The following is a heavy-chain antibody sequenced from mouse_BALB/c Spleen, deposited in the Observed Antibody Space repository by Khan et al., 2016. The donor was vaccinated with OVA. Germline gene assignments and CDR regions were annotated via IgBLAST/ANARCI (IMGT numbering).Heavy chain of an antibody. J-gene: IGHJ4*01. CDR3: ARSLYYSYGYALDC. CDR2: ISSTGSP. D-gene: IGHD2-14*01. Sequence: EVQLVESGPGLVKPSQSLSLTCTVTGYSITSDYAWNWIRQFPGNKLEWMGYISSTGSPSYNPSPKSRISFTQETSKNQFFLQLKSVTTEDTATYYCARSLYYSYGYALDCWGPGTSVTVSS. CDR1: GYSITSDYA. V-gene: IGHV3-2*02.